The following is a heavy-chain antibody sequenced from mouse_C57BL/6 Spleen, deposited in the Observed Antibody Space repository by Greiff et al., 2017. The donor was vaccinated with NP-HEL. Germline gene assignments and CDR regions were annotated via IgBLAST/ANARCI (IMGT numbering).Heavy chain of an antibody. V-gene: IGHV14-2*01. CDR1: GFNINDYY. J-gene: IGHJ4*01. CDR2: IDPEDGDT. D-gene: IGHD1-1*01. Sequence: EVKLQESGAELVKPGASVKLSCTASGFNINDYYMHWVKQRTEQGLEWIGRIDPEDGDTKYAPKFQGKATITADTSSNTAYLQLSSLTSEDTAVYYCARSGTVVPYYAMDYWGQGTSVTVSS. CDR3: ARSGTVVPYYAMDY.